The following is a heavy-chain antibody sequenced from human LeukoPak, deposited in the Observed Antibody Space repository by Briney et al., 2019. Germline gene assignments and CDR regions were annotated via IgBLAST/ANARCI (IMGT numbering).Heavy chain of an antibody. V-gene: IGHV4-61*02. J-gene: IGHJ4*02. D-gene: IGHD6-13*01. CDR3: ARGSSSSFPDY. Sequence: SETLSLTCTVSGGSISSGTYYWRWIRQPAGKGLEWIGRIYTSGSTNYNPSLKSRVTISVNTSKNQFSLKLSSVTAADTAVYYCARGSSSSFPDYWGQGTLVTVSS. CDR1: GGSISSGTYY. CDR2: IYTSGST.